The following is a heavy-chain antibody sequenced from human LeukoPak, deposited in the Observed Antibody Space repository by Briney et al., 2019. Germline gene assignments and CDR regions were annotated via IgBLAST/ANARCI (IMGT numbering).Heavy chain of an antibody. CDR3: ARELLWAFDY. CDR2: IWYDGSNK. D-gene: IGHD2-2*01. V-gene: IGHV3-33*08. CDR1: EFTFSSYG. J-gene: IGHJ4*02. Sequence: PGGSLRLSCVASEFTFSSYGMHWVRQAPGKGLEWVAVIWYDGSNKYYADSVKGRFTISRDNSKNTLYLQMNSLRAEDTAVYYCARELLWAFDYWGQGTLVTVSS.